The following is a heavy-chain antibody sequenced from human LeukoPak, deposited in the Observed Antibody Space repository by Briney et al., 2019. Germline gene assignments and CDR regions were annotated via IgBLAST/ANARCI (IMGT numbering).Heavy chain of an antibody. CDR2: IIPIFGTA. D-gene: IGHD4-17*01. CDR3: ARDRTVTTPYYYYMDV. J-gene: IGHJ6*03. CDR1: GGTFSSYA. V-gene: IGHV1-69*06. Sequence: ASVKVSCKASGGTFSSYAISWVRQAPGQGLEWMGRIIPIFGTANYAQKFQGRVTITADKSTSTAYMELSSLRSEDTAVYSCARDRTVTTPYYYYMDVWGKGTTVTVSS.